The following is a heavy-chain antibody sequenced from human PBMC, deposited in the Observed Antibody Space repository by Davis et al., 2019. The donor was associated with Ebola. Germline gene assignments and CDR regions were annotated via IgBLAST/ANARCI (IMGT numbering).Heavy chain of an antibody. CDR3: ARQGIAGNGEAFHI. V-gene: IGHV5-51*01. J-gene: IGHJ3*02. CDR2: IYPGDSDT. CDR1: GYSFTSYW. D-gene: IGHD6-13*01. Sequence: PGGSLRLSCQGPGYSFTSYWIGWVRQMPGKGLEWMGIIYPGDSDTRYSPSFQGQVTIPADKSITTASLQWSSLRASDTAMYYCARQGIAGNGEAFHIWGQGTMVIVSS.